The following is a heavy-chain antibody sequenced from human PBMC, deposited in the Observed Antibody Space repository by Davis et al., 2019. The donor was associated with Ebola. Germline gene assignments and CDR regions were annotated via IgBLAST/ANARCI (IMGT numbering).Heavy chain of an antibody. CDR3: ARVGYCSSTSCYTYDAFDI. D-gene: IGHD2-2*02. Sequence: SETLSLTCAVSGGSISSSNWWSWVRQPPGKGLEWIGEINHSGTTNYNPSLKSRVTISVDTSKNQFSLKLSSVTAADTAVYYCARVGYCSSTSCYTYDAFDIWGQGTMVTVS. CDR2: INHSGTT. CDR1: GGSISSSNW. V-gene: IGHV4-4*02. J-gene: IGHJ3*02.